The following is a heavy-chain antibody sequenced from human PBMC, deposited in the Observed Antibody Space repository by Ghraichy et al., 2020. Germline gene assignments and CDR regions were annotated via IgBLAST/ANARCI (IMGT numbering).Heavy chain of an antibody. CDR2: INHSGST. V-gene: IGHV4-34*01. Sequence: SETLSLTCAVYGGSFSGYYWSWIRQPPGKGLEWIGEINHSGSTNYNPSLKSRVTISVDTSKNQFSLKLSSVTAADTAVYYCARGLYYGDNRDYWGQGTLVTVSS. D-gene: IGHD4-23*01. CDR1: GGSFSGYY. J-gene: IGHJ4*02. CDR3: ARGLYYGDNRDY.